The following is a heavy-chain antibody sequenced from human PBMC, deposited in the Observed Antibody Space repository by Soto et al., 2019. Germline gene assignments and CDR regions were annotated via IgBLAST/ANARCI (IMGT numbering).Heavy chain of an antibody. D-gene: IGHD3-22*01. CDR2: IYHSGST. CDR1: GYSISSGYY. J-gene: IGHJ4*02. Sequence: SETLSLTCAVSGYSISSGYYWGWIRQPPGKGLEWIGSIYHSGSTYYNPSLKSRVTISVDTSKNQFSLKLSSVTAADTAVYYCARDEYYYDSSEDGYWGQGTLVTVSS. CDR3: ARDEYYYDSSEDGY. V-gene: IGHV4-38-2*02.